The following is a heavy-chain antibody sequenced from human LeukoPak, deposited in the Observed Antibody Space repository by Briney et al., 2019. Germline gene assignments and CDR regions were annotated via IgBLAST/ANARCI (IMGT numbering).Heavy chain of an antibody. CDR2: ISRSGSTI. V-gene: IGHV3-48*03. CDR1: GFTFSSYE. J-gene: IGHJ4*02. D-gene: IGHD4-17*01. CDR3: AKSTVTNYIDN. Sequence: GGSLSLSCAASGFTFSSYEMNWVRQAPGKGLEWISYISRSGSTINYADSVKGRFTISRDDAKYSLYLQMNSLRAEDTAVYYCAKSTVTNYIDNWGQGSLVTVSS.